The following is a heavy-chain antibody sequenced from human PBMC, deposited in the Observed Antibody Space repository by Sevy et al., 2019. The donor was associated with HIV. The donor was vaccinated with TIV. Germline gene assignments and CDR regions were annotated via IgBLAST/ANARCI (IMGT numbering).Heavy chain of an antibody. V-gene: IGHV3-23*01. J-gene: IGHJ4*02. CDR3: AREGCTRPHDH. CDR1: GFNFNIYS. D-gene: IGHD2-8*01. CDR2: VSFGCGRI. Sequence: GGSLRLSCVASGFNFNIYSMSWVRRAPGKGLEWVSTVSFGCGRINHADSVQGRFTMSRDDSKKTVYLEMNSLRAEDTAVYYCAREGCTRPHDHWGQGTLVTVSS.